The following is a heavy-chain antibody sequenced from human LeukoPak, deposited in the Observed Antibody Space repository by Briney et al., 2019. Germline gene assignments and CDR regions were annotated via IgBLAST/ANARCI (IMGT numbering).Heavy chain of an antibody. J-gene: IGHJ4*02. CDR2: ISNRGYTI. V-gene: IGHV3-11*04. CDR1: GFSVNNNY. D-gene: IGHD1-26*01. CDR3: ARVIVGAAFDY. Sequence: GGSLRLSCAASGFSVNNNYMSWIRQAPGKGLEWVSYISNRGYTIYYADSVKGRFTLSRDNAKNSLYLQMNSLRAEDTAVYYCARVIVGAAFDYWGQGTLVTVSS.